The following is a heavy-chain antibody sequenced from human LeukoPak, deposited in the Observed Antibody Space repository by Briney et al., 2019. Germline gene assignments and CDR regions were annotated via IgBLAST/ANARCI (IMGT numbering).Heavy chain of an antibody. Sequence: GGSLRLSCAASGFTFSSYSMKWVRQAPGKGLEWVSSISSSSSYIYYADSVKGRFTISRDNAKNSLYLQMNSLRAEDTAVYYCARDPPRGSCIDYWGQGTLVTVSS. CDR1: GFTFSSYS. V-gene: IGHV3-21*01. CDR2: ISSSSSYI. D-gene: IGHD2-15*01. CDR3: ARDPPRGSCIDY. J-gene: IGHJ4*02.